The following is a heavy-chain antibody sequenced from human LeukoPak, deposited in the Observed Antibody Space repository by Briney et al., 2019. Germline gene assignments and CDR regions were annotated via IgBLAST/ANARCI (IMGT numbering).Heavy chain of an antibody. CDR3: AKGGYSSGWEDYYGMDV. V-gene: IGHV3-30*18. J-gene: IGHJ6*02. D-gene: IGHD6-19*01. CDR1: GFTFSSYG. CDR2: ISSDGTNK. Sequence: GKSLRLSCAASGFTFSSYGMHWVRQAPGKGLEWVAAISSDGTNKYYADSVKSRFTISRDTSKNTLYLQMNHLRVEDTAVYYCAKGGYSSGWEDYYGMDVWGQGTTVTVSS.